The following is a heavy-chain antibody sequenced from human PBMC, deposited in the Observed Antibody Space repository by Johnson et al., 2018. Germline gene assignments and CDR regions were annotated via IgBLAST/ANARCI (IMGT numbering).Heavy chain of an antibody. CDR2: ISSNGDT. V-gene: IGHV3-74*01. CDR1: GFTFTSSW. CDR3: VRKIGYCTNGVCFDF. J-gene: IGHJ4*02. D-gene: IGHD2-8*01. Sequence: VQLQESGGGLVQPGGSLRLSCGASGFTFTSSWMHWVRQRPGKGLMWVSRISSNGDTRYADFVEGRFTISRDNAKNTLYMQMSSRRAEDTAVYYCVRKIGYCTNGVCFDFWGQGTLVTVSS.